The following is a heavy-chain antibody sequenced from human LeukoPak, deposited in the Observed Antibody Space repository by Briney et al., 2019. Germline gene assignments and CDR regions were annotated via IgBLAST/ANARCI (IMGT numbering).Heavy chain of an antibody. CDR2: ISAYNGNT. Sequence: ASVKVSCKASGYTFTSYGISWVRQAPGQGLEWMGWISAYNGNTNYAQKLQGRVTMTTDTSTSTAYMELRSLRSEDTAVYYCATGQLAIKNDAFDIWGQGTMVTVSS. CDR3: ATGQLAIKNDAFDI. D-gene: IGHD6-13*01. V-gene: IGHV1-18*01. CDR1: GYTFTSYG. J-gene: IGHJ3*02.